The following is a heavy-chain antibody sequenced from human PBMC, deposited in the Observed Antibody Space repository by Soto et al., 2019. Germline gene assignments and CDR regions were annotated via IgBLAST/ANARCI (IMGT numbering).Heavy chain of an antibody. J-gene: IGHJ2*01. CDR1: SGSISTNNW. CDR3: ATGGSYCSTTGWLYWYPDL. D-gene: IGHD2-2*01. Sequence: QVQLQESGPGLVEPSGTLSLTCAVSSGSISTNNWWRWVRQPPGKGLEWIGEIYHSGSTNYNPSRKSRVSSAVGKSTNQFSRKLTAVTAADTAVYYCATGGSYCSTTGWLYWYPDLWGRGTLVSVSS. V-gene: IGHV4-4*02. CDR2: IYHSGST.